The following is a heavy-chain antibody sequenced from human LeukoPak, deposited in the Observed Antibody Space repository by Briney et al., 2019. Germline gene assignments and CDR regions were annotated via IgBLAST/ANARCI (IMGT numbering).Heavy chain of an antibody. D-gene: IGHD3-22*01. Sequence: PGGSLRLSCAASGFTFSSYAMSWVRQAPGKGLEWVSAISGSGGSTYYADSVKGRFTISRDNSKNTLYLQMNSLRAEDTAVYYCAKCDSSGYYADDAFDIWGQGTMVTVSS. V-gene: IGHV3-23*01. CDR3: AKCDSSGYYADDAFDI. CDR2: ISGSGGST. CDR1: GFTFSSYA. J-gene: IGHJ3*02.